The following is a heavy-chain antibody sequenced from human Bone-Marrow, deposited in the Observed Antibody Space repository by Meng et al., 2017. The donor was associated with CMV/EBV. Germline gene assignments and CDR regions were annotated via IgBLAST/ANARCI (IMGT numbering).Heavy chain of an antibody. CDR1: GASISSGGYL. Sequence: CTVSGASISSGGYLWSWIRHHPGKGLEWIVYIYYSGSTYYNPSLKSRVTISVDTSMSHFSLKLSSVTAADTAVYYCARLNSTMLYFDYWGQGTLVTVSS. D-gene: IGHD3-10*02. CDR3: ARLNSTMLYFDY. CDR2: IYYSGST. V-gene: IGHV4-31*03. J-gene: IGHJ4*02.